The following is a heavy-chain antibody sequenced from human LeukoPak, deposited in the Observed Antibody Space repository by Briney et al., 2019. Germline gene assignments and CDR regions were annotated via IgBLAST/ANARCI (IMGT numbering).Heavy chain of an antibody. D-gene: IGHD3-16*02. J-gene: IGHJ4*02. V-gene: IGHV3-23*01. CDR3: AKSLYGGCDY. CDR1: GFSFSTYA. CDR2: VNGNGGST. Sequence: GGSLRLSCAASGFSFSTYAMSWVRQAPGKGLEWVSGVNGNGGSTSYADSVKGRFTIFRDNSRNTVYLQMNSLRVEDTAVYYCAKSLYGGCDYWGQGTVVTVSS.